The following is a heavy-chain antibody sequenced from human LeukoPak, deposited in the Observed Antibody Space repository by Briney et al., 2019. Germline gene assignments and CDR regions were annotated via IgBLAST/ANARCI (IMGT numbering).Heavy chain of an antibody. CDR1: GGSISDTIYY. Sequence: SETLSLTCTFSGGSISDTIYYWGWIRQPPGKGLEWIGSIYYSGSTYYNPSLKSRVTISGDTSKNQFSLKLTSVTAADTAVYYCARLKYSSGWAGAFDIWGQGTMVTVSS. CDR3: ARLKYSSGWAGAFDI. V-gene: IGHV4-39*01. J-gene: IGHJ3*02. D-gene: IGHD6-19*01. CDR2: IYYSGST.